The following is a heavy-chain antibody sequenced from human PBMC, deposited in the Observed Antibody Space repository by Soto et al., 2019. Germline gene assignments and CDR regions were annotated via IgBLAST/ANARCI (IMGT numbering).Heavy chain of an antibody. Sequence: HPGGSLRLSCAASGFTFSSYWMSWVRQAPGKGLEWVANIKQDGSEKYYVDSVKGRFTISRDNAKNSLYLQMNSLRAEDTVVYYCAREFDIGVVRLDYWGQGTLVTVSS. CDR2: IKQDGSEK. CDR3: AREFDIGVVRLDY. CDR1: GFTFSSYW. V-gene: IGHV3-7*01. J-gene: IGHJ4*02. D-gene: IGHD2-15*01.